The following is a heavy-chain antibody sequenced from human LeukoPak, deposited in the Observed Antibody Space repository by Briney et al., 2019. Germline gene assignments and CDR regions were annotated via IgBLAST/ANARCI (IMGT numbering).Heavy chain of an antibody. CDR2: INGDGSDT. CDR1: GFTFSGYW. V-gene: IGHV3-74*01. Sequence: GGSLRLSCAASGFTFSGYWMHWARHSPGKGLVWVSCINGDGSDTRYADSVKGRFTISRDNAKNTLYLQMNSLRVEDTAVYYCARDPRNKGFDPWGQGTLVTVSS. D-gene: IGHD1/OR15-1a*01. CDR3: ARDPRNKGFDP. J-gene: IGHJ5*02.